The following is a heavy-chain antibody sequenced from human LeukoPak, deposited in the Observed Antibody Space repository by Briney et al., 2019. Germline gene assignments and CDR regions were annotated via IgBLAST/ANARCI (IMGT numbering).Heavy chain of an antibody. D-gene: IGHD4-23*01. CDR1: GGSFSSHA. CDR3: ARGWLAETTVVTPYNY. CDR2: IIPIFGTA. Sequence: ASVKVSCKASGGSFSSHAINWVRQAPGQGLEWMGGIIPIFGTANYAQKFQDRVTITAVESMSTVYMELSSLRSVDTAVYYCARGWLAETTVVTPYNYWGQGSLVTVSS. J-gene: IGHJ4*02. V-gene: IGHV1-69*13.